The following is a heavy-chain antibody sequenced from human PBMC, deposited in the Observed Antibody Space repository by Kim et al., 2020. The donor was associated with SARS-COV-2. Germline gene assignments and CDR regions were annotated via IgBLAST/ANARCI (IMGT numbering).Heavy chain of an antibody. CDR3: AREIAAAGIGNWFDP. V-gene: IGHV5-10-1*01. CDR2: IDPSDSYT. CDR1: GYSFTSYW. J-gene: IGHJ5*02. Sequence: GESLKISCKGSGYSFTSYWISWVRQMPGKGLEWMGRIDPSDSYTNYSPSFQGHVTISADKSISTAYLQWSSLKASDTAMYYCAREIAAAGIGNWFDPWGQGTLVTVSS. D-gene: IGHD6-13*01.